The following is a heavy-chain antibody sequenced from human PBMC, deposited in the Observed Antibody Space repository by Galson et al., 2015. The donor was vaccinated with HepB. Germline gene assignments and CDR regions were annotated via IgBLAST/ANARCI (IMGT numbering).Heavy chain of an antibody. CDR1: GFTFNSYS. D-gene: IGHD3-3*01. Sequence: SLRLSCAAYGFTFNSYSMNWVRQAQGKGLEWVSSISSSSSYIYYADSVKGRFTISRDNAKNSLYLQMNSLRAEDTAVYYCARDVGGTYYDFWSGYPAYYYMDVWGKGTTVTVSS. CDR2: ISSSSSYI. V-gene: IGHV3-21*01. CDR3: ARDVGGTYYDFWSGYPAYYYMDV. J-gene: IGHJ6*03.